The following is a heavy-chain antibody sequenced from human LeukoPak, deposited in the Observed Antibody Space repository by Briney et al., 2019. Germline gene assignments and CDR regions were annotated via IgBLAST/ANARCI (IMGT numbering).Heavy chain of an antibody. CDR2: INPNSGGT. Sequence: ASVRVSCKASGYTFTGYYMHWVRQAPGQGLEWMGWINPNSGGTNYAQKFQGRVTMTRDTSISTAYMELSRLRSDDTAVYYCARDRATVTDGVWFDPWGQGTLVTVSS. CDR1: GYTFTGYY. D-gene: IGHD4-17*01. J-gene: IGHJ5*02. CDR3: ARDRATVTDGVWFDP. V-gene: IGHV1-2*02.